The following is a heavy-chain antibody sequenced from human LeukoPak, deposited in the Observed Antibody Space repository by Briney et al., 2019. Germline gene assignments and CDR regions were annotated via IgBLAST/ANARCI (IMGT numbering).Heavy chain of an antibody. V-gene: IGHV3-30-3*01. D-gene: IGHD6-19*01. J-gene: IGHJ4*02. CDR3: ARDEGGLAR. CDR1: GFTFSNYA. CDR2: ISFDGTNK. Sequence: GGSLRLSCAASGFTFSNYAMHWVRQAPGKGLEWVAVISFDGTNKYYANSVQGRFTISRDNSKNTLYLQMNSLRAEDTAVYYCARDEGGLARWGQGNLVTVSS.